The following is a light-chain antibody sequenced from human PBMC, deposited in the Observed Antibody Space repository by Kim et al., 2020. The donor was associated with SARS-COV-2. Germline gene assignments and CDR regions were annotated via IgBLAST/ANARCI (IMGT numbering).Light chain of an antibody. CDR3: QVWDSSTVV. Sequence: SVALGQTARITCGRNNIGNKNVHCYQQKPGQAPVLVIYSDRNRPSGIPERFSGSNSGNTATLTISRAQAGDEADYYCQVWDSSTVVFGGGTQLTVL. J-gene: IGLJ2*01. V-gene: IGLV3-9*01. CDR1: NIGNKN. CDR2: SDR.